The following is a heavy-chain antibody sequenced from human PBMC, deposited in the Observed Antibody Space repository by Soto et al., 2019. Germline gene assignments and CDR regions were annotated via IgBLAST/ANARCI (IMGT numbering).Heavy chain of an antibody. V-gene: IGHV3-30*18. CDR3: AKDRWGDILSGIYRGGWFDP. CDR1: GFTFRSYG. Sequence: QVQLVESGGGVVQPGRSLRLSCAASGFTFRSYGMHWVRQAPGKGLEWVAVISYDGSDKYHADSVKGRFTISRDNSKNTVYLQMNSVMAEDTAVYYCAKDRWGDILSGIYRGGWFDPWGQGTVVTVSS. CDR2: ISYDGSDK. D-gene: IGHD3-9*01. J-gene: IGHJ5*02.